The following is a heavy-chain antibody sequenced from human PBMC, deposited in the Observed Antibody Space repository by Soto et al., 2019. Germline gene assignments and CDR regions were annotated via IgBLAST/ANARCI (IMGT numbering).Heavy chain of an antibody. Sequence: QVQLVQSGAEVKKPGSSVKVSCKASGGTFSSYAISWVRQAPGQGLEWMGGIIPIFGTANYAQNFQGRVTINADKSTSTAYMELSSLRSEDTAVYYCAARYYGSGSYPFYYYYGMDVWGQGTTVTVCS. CDR2: IIPIFGTA. CDR3: AARYYGSGSYPFYYYYGMDV. CDR1: GGTFSSYA. V-gene: IGHV1-69*06. D-gene: IGHD3-10*01. J-gene: IGHJ6*02.